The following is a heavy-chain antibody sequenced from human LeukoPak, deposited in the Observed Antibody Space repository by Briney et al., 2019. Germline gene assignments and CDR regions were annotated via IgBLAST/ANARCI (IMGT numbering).Heavy chain of an antibody. V-gene: IGHV3-23*01. J-gene: IGHJ4*02. CDR2: ISGSGGST. CDR3: ARDSLREGWLQYPGGDY. Sequence: PGGSLRLSCAVSGFTVSSNYMTWVRQAPGKGLEWVSAISGSGGSTYYADSVKGRFTISRDNSKNTLYPQMNSLRAEDTAVYYCARDSLREGWLQYPGGDYWGQGTLVTVSS. D-gene: IGHD5-24*01. CDR1: GFTVSSNY.